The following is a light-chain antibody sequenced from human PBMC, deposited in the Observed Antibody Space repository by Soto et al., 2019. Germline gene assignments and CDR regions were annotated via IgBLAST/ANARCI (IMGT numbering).Light chain of an antibody. CDR1: QGISNY. J-gene: IGKJ5*01. Sequence: DIQMTQSPSSLSASVGDRVTITCRASQGISNYLAWYQQRPGEVPKLLIYAASTLQSGVPSRFSGSGSGTDFTLTISSLQPEDVATYYCQKDSSVITFGQGTRLEIK. CDR2: AAS. CDR3: QKDSSVIT. V-gene: IGKV1-27*01.